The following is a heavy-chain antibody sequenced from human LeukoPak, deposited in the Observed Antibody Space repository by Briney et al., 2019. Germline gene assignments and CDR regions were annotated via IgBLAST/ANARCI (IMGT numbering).Heavy chain of an antibody. J-gene: IGHJ6*02. CDR3: ARESPMVGDNYYGMDV. CDR1: GFTVSNYY. V-gene: IGHV3-66*01. CDR2: IYRGGSI. Sequence: NPGGSLRLSCAVSGFTVSNYYMHWVRQAPGKGLEWVSVIYRGGSIYYADTVKGRFNISRDNSNNTVDLQLNSLRAEDTAVYYCARESPMVGDNYYGMDVWGQGTTVTVSS. D-gene: IGHD2-8*01.